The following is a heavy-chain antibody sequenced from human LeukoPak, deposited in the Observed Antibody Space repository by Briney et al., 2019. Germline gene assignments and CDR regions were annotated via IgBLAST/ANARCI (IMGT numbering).Heavy chain of an antibody. CDR2: ISSNGGST. Sequence: PGGSLRLSCATSGFTLSDYAMHWGRQPPGKGLEYVAAISSNGGSTYYANSVMRRFTVARDNSKNTLYLQMGSLRPEDMAVYYCARATCNGICYTLMGNWFDPWGQGTLVTVSS. J-gene: IGHJ5*02. D-gene: IGHD2-8*01. V-gene: IGHV3-64*01. CDR1: GFTLSDYA. CDR3: ARATCNGICYTLMGNWFDP.